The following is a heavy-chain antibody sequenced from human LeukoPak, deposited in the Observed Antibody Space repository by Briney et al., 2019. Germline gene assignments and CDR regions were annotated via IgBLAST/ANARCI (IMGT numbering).Heavy chain of an antibody. V-gene: IGHV3-30*02. CDR3: AKVGYYDSSGPGY. CDR1: GFTFSSYG. D-gene: IGHD3-22*01. Sequence: GGSLRLSCAASGFTFSSYGMHWVRRAPGKGLEWVAFIRYDGNNKYYSDSVKGRFTISRDNSKNTLYLQLNSLRAEDTAVYYCAKVGYYDSSGPGYWGQGTLVTVSS. CDR2: IRYDGNNK. J-gene: IGHJ4*02.